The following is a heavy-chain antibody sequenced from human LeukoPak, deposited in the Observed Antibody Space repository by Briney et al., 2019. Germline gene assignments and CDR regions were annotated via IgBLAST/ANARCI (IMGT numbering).Heavy chain of an antibody. J-gene: IGHJ4*02. CDR1: GFTLSSYA. V-gene: IGHV3-23*01. CDR3: AKDLDCSSTSCYMPRFLEWLLLTLDY. Sequence: GGSLRLSCAASGFTLSSYAMSWVRQAPGKGLEWVSAISGSGGSTYYADSVKGRFTISRDNSKNTLYLQMNSLRAEDTAVYYCAKDLDCSSTSCYMPRFLEWLLLTLDYWGQGTLVTVSS. D-gene: IGHD2-2*02. CDR2: ISGSGGST.